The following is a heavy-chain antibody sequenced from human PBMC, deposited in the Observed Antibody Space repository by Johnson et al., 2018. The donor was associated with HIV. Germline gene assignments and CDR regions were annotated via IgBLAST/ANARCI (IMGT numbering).Heavy chain of an antibody. CDR1: VFTYSRYP. Sequence: VQLVESGGGVVQPGRPLRLSCAASVFTYSRYPMHWVCQAPEKGLEWVADIKCDGSEKYYVDSVKGRLTISRDNAKNSLYLQMNSLRAEDTAVYYCAKDLFTEREDDAFDIWGQGTMVTVSS. D-gene: IGHD1-26*01. V-gene: IGHV3-52*01. CDR2: IKCDGSEK. CDR3: AKDLFTEREDDAFDI. J-gene: IGHJ3*02.